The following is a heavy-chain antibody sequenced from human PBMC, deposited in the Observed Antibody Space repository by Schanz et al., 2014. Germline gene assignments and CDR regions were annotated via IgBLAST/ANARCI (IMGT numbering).Heavy chain of an antibody. J-gene: IGHJ4*02. D-gene: IGHD3-3*01. CDR1: GYTFTSYG. CDR3: ARSAGRDFWSGYYTRFDY. CDR2: ISVYTGNT. Sequence: QVQVVQSGAELKKPGASVKVSCKASGYTFTSYGISWVRQAPGQGLEWMGWISVYTGNTKYGQKVQGRVTMTADTSTNTAYMELRSLRSDDTAVYYCARSAGRDFWSGYYTRFDYWGQGTLVTVSS. V-gene: IGHV1-18*01.